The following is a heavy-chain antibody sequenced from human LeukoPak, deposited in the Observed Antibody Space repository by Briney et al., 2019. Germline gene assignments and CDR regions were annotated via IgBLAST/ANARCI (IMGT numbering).Heavy chain of an antibody. J-gene: IGHJ4*02. CDR1: GGSISNYY. V-gene: IGHV4-59*01. CDR3: ARHVDIAPHYFDY. CDR2: IYYSGST. Sequence: SETLSLTCTVSGGSISNYYWSWIRQPSGQGLEWIGFIYYSGSTHYNPSLRSRVTISVDTSKNQFSLKVSSVTAADTAIYFCARHVDIAPHYFDYWGQGALVTVSS. D-gene: IGHD5-12*01.